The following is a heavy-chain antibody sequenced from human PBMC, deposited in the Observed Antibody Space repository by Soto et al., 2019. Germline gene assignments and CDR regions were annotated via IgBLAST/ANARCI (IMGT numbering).Heavy chain of an antibody. V-gene: IGHV3-23*04. CDR2: IGKSGSDR. CDR3: MKVSDY. CDR1: GFMFSDYA. Sequence: EVKLVESGGGLVQPGGSLRISCKVSGFMFSDYAMTWVRQAPGKGLEWVSSIGKSGSDRDYADSVKGRFTISRDNSENTVYLQMDSLKVEDTALYFCMKVSDYWGQGTQVTVS. J-gene: IGHJ4*02.